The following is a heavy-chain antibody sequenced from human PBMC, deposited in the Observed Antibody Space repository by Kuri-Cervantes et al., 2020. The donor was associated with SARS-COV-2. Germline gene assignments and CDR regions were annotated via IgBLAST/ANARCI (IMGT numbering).Heavy chain of an antibody. CDR1: GFPFSDYA. CDR3: AKGSRRSVASLIFDY. J-gene: IGHJ4*02. D-gene: IGHD5-12*01. V-gene: IGHV3-23*01. Sequence: GESLKISCAVSGFPFSDYAMSWVRQAPGKGLEWVSGIGGSGGNTYYADSVKGRFTISRDNSKNTLYLQMTSLSAGDTAIYHCAKGSRRSVASLIFDYWGQGTLVTVSS. CDR2: IGGSGGNT.